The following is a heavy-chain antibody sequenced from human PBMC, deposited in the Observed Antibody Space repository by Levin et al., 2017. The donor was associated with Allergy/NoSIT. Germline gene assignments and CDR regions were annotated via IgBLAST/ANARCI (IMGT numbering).Heavy chain of an antibody. CDR3: ARWGGDAMHQLIFQFDF. CDR1: GYTFTGHY. Sequence: ASVKVSCKASGYTFTGHYIHWVRQAPGQGLEWMGWINPNSGGTHYAQNFQGRVTMTRDTSISTAYMEVNSLTSDDTAVYYCARWGGDAMHQLIFQFDFWGQGTLVTVTS. V-gene: IGHV1-2*02. CDR2: INPNSGGT. J-gene: IGHJ4*02. D-gene: IGHD2-2*01.